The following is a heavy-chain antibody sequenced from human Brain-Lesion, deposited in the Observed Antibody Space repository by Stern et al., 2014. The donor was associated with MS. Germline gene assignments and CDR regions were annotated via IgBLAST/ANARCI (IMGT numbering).Heavy chain of an antibody. J-gene: IGHJ4*02. V-gene: IGHV3-23*04. CDR2: ISGSGGYT. Sequence: VQLVESGGGLVQPGGSLRLSCAASEFTFSSYTMSWVRQAPGKGLEWVSTISGSGGYTYYADSVKGRFTISRDNSKNTLYLQMSGLRVEDTAVYYCSKERFETYYDFWIGYRRDYFDYWGQGTLVTVSS. D-gene: IGHD3-3*01. CDR3: SKERFETYYDFWIGYRRDYFDY. CDR1: EFTFSSYT.